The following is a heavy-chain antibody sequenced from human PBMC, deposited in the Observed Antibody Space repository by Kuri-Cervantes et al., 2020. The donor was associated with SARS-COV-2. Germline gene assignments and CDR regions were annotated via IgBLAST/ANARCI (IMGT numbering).Heavy chain of an antibody. V-gene: IGHV1-2*04. CDR2: INPNSGGT. J-gene: IGHJ6*02. Sequence: ASVKVSCKASGYTFTGYYMHWVRQAPGQGLEWMGWINPNSGGTNYAQKFQGWVTMTRDTSISTAYMELSRLRSDDTAVYYCARDEFRSSGRPRGGGMDVWGQGTAVTVSS. CDR1: GYTFTGYY. CDR3: ARDEFRSSGRPRGGGMDV. D-gene: IGHD6-19*01.